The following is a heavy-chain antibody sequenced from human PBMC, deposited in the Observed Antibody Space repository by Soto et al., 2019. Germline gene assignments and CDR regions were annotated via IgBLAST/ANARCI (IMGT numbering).Heavy chain of an antibody. D-gene: IGHD2-21*02. CDR2: ISGSGGST. J-gene: IGHJ4*02. CDR3: AKDDGGVVVTASTSGFDY. V-gene: IGHV3-23*01. CDR1: GFTFSSYA. Sequence: EVQLLESGGGLVQPGGSLRLSCAASGFTFSSYAMSWVRQAPGKGLEWVSAISGSGGSTYYADSVKGRFTISRDNSKNTLYLQMNSVRAEDTAVYYCAKDDGGVVVTASTSGFDYWGQGTLVTVSS.